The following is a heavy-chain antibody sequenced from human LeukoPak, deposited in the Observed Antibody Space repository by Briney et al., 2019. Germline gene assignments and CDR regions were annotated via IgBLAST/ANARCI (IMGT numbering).Heavy chain of an antibody. D-gene: IGHD3-22*01. V-gene: IGHV3-20*04. Sequence: GGSLRLSCAASGFTFSSYGMSWVRQAPGKGLEWVSGINWNGGSTSYADSVKGRFTISRDNAKNSLYLQMNSLRAEDTAFYYCARDPYDSSDYRTYYFDYWGQGTLVTVSS. CDR2: INWNGGST. CDR1: GFTFSSYG. J-gene: IGHJ4*02. CDR3: ARDPYDSSDYRTYYFDY.